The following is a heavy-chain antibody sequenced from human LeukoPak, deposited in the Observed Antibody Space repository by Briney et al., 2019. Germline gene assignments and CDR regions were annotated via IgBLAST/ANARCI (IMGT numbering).Heavy chain of an antibody. CDR1: GGSISNYY. V-gene: IGHV4-59*01. J-gene: IGHJ6*02. CDR2: IYYSGST. CDR3: ARAPAAGDYYGMDG. Sequence: SETLSLTCTVSGGSISNYYWSWIRQPPGKGLEWIGYIYYSGSTDYNPSLKSRVAISVDTSKNQFCLRLSSVTAADTAVYYCARAPAAGDYYGMDGWGQGTTVTVSS. D-gene: IGHD6-13*01.